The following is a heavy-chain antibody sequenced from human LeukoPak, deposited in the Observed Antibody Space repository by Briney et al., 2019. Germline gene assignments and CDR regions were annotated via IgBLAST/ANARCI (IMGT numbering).Heavy chain of an antibody. CDR3: ARQAQGGTNNYFDP. J-gene: IGHJ5*02. CDR1: GGSISGHY. Sequence: PSETLSLTCTVSGGSISGHYWSWIRQSPGRGLEWIGNIYTSGSTNYNPSLNSRVTISIDTSKNQFSLKVSSMTAADTAVYYCARQAQGGTNNYFDPWGQGTLVTVSS. D-gene: IGHD1-7*01. V-gene: IGHV4-4*09. CDR2: IYTSGST.